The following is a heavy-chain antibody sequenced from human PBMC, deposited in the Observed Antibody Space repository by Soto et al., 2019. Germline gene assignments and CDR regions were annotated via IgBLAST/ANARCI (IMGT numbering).Heavy chain of an antibody. CDR3: ARLYCSSSTCDSWFDP. D-gene: IGHD2-2*01. Sequence: PGESLKISCTGFGYAFTTFWISWVRQMPGRGLEWMGRIDPRDSYTNYSPSFQGHVTISVDKSISTAYLQWGGLKASDTAMYYCARLYCSSSTCDSWFDPWGKGTLVTVSS. J-gene: IGHJ5*02. CDR2: IDPRDSYT. CDR1: GYAFTTFW. V-gene: IGHV5-10-1*01.